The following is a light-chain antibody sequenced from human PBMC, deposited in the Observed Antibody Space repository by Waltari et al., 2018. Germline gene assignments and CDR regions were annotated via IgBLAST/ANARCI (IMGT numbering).Light chain of an antibody. CDR3: QVWDISTDQPI. CDR1: DIGSQS. CDR2: YDT. J-gene: IGLJ2*01. Sequence: SSELTQPPSVSVAPGKTARITCGGHDIGSQSVHWYQQKPGQAPGVVIHYDTDRPSGIPERVAGSNSGNTATLTSSRVEAGDEADYYCQVWDISTDQPIFGGGTKLTVL. V-gene: IGLV3-21*04.